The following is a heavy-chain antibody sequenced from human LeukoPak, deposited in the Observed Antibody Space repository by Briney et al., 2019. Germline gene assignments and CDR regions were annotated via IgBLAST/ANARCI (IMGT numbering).Heavy chain of an antibody. CDR2: INHSGST. CDR3: AKGTSSGWYYFDY. Sequence: SETLSLTCAVYGGSFSGYYWSWIRQPPGKVLEWIGEINHSGSTNYNPSLKSRVTISVDTSKNQFSLKLDSVTAADTAVYYCAKGTSSGWYYFDYWGQGTLVTVSS. V-gene: IGHV4-34*01. J-gene: IGHJ4*02. CDR1: GGSFSGYY. D-gene: IGHD6-19*01.